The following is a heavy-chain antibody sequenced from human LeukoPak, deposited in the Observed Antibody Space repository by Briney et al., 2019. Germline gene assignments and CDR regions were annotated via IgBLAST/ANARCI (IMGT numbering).Heavy chain of an antibody. D-gene: IGHD3-22*01. J-gene: IGHJ4*02. CDR1: GFTFENDA. Sequence: GRSLRLSCAASGFTFENDAMHWVRQAPGGGLEWVSSVSWDSGSIAYADSVKGRFSISRDNAKNSLYLELSSLRAEDTALYYCVKGPGWLLSKRYFDYWGQGTPVIVSS. CDR3: VKGPGWLLSKRYFDY. V-gene: IGHV3-9*01. CDR2: VSWDSGSI.